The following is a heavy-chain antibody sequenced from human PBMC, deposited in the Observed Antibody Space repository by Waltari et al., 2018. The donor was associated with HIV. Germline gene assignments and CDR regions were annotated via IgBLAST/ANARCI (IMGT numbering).Heavy chain of an antibody. V-gene: IGHV4-39*01. CDR1: GDSISSSSYY. CDR3: ARHGRMGGGTHRRYFDY. Sequence: QLQLQESGPGLVKPSETLSLTCSVPGDSISSSSYYWGWVRQPPGKGLEWIGSIFYTGSTYYNPSLKSRVTISVDTSRNRFSLKRSSVTAADTAVYYCARHGRMGGGTHRRYFDYWGQGTLVTVSS. D-gene: IGHD3-16*01. J-gene: IGHJ4*02. CDR2: IFYTGST.